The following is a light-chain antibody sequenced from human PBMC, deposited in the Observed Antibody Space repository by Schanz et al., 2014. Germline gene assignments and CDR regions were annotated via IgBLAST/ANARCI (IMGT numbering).Light chain of an antibody. Sequence: EVLMTQSPATLSVSPGERATLSCRASQSVTNSFLAWYQQKPGQAPSLLIYGASTRATGIPARFSGSGSGTDFTLTISRLEPEDFAVYYCQQYGSSSLTFGGGTKVEIK. CDR2: GAS. V-gene: IGKV3-20*01. CDR1: QSVTNSF. J-gene: IGKJ4*01. CDR3: QQYGSSSLT.